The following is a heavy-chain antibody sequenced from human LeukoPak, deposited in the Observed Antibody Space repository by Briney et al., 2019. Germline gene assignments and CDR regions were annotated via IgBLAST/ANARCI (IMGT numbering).Heavy chain of an antibody. CDR3: ARDAIVLMVYASNFDF. D-gene: IGHD2-8*01. CDR1: RYTFTSYG. CDR2: ISAYNGNT. V-gene: IGHV1-18*01. Sequence: ASVKVSCEASRYTFTSYGISWVRQAPGQGLEWMGWISAYNGNTNYAQKLQGRVTMTTDTSTSTAYMELRSLRSDDTAVYYCARDAIVLMVYASNFDFGRQGTLVTVSS. J-gene: IGHJ4*02.